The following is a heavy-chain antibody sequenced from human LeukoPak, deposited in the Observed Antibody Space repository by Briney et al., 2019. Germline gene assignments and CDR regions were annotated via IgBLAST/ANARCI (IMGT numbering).Heavy chain of an antibody. Sequence: GGSLRLSCAASGFTFSSYAMHWVRQAPGKGLEWVAVISYDGSNKYYADSVKGRFTISRDNSKNTLYLQMNGLRAEDTAVYYCARGTVAGHPIYYYYGMDVWGQGTTVTVSS. V-gene: IGHV3-30-3*01. D-gene: IGHD6-19*01. CDR1: GFTFSSYA. CDR3: ARGTVAGHPIYYYYGMDV. J-gene: IGHJ6*02. CDR2: ISYDGSNK.